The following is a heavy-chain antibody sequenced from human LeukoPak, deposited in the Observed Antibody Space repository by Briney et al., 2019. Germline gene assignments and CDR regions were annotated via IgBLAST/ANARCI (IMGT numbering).Heavy chain of an antibody. D-gene: IGHD3-10*01. CDR1: GFTFSSYG. CDR3: AKDYYYGSGSYTGARYYYYMDV. CDR2: IRNDGSNK. Sequence: PGGSLRLSCAASGFTFSSYGMHWVRQAPGKGLEWVAFIRNDGSNKYYADSVKGRFTISRDNSKNTLYLQMNSLIAEDTAVYYCAKDYYYGSGSYTGARYYYYMDVWGKGTTVTISS. J-gene: IGHJ6*03. V-gene: IGHV3-30*02.